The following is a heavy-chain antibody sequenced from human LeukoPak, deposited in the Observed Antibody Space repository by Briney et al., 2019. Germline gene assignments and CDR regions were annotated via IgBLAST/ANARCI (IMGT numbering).Heavy chain of an antibody. CDR3: TTTTVAGTVVY. D-gene: IGHD6-19*01. J-gene: IGHJ4*02. CDR2: IKSKTDGSTT. V-gene: IGHV3-15*01. CDR1: GFTFSNAW. Sequence: GGSLRLSCAASGFTFSNAWMSWVRQAPGKGLEWVGRIKSKTDGSTTDYAAPVKGRFTISRDDSKNTLYLQMNSLKTEDTAVYYCTTTTVAGTVVYWCQGTLVTVSS.